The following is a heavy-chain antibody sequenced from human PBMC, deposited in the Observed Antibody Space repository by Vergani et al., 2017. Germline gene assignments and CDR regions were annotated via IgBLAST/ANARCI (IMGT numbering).Heavy chain of an antibody. CDR3: AAERNYDFWSGYSHYGMDV. Sequence: QMQLVQSGPEVKKPGTSVKVSCKASGFTFTSSAVQWVRQARGQRLEWIGWIVVGSGNTNYAQKFQERVTITRDMSTSTAYTELSSLRSEDTAVYYCAAERNYDFWSGYSHYGMDVWGQGTTVTVSS. CDR2: IVVGSGNT. CDR1: GFTFTSSA. D-gene: IGHD3-3*01. J-gene: IGHJ6*02. V-gene: IGHV1-58*01.